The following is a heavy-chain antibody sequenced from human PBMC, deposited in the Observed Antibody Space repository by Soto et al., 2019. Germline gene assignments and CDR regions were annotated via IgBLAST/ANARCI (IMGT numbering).Heavy chain of an antibody. CDR3: ARNSISKKIDY. D-gene: IGHD3-22*01. J-gene: IGHJ4*02. CDR2: IFYSGSP. V-gene: IGHV4-31*03. Sequence: QVQLQESGPGLVKPSQTLSISCSVSGGSINSGGYYWTWIRQHPGKGLEWIGNIFYSGSPSYNPSLKSRLTISIDTSKTHFSLKLSSVTAADTAVYYCARNSISKKIDYWGQGTLLTVSS. CDR1: GGSINSGGYY.